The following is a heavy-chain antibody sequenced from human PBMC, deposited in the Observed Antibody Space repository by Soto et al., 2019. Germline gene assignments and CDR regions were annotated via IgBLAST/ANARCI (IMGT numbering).Heavy chain of an antibody. D-gene: IGHD2-8*01. CDR2: INNXGGSK. CDR3: ARDYCTNGVCYPDY. V-gene: IGHV1-46*01. CDR1: GCTFTRYY. Sequence: XSVKVSCKASGCTFTRYYMHRVRQAPGQGLEWMGIINNXGGSKXYAQKFKGRVXXTRDTYTXXVYMELRSMRSEDTAVYYCARDYCTNGVCYPDYWGQGTLVTVSS. J-gene: IGHJ4*02.